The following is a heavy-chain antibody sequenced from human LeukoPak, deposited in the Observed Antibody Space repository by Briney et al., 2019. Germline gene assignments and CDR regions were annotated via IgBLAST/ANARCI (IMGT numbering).Heavy chain of an antibody. V-gene: IGHV3-7*01. J-gene: IGHJ6*02. Sequence: PGGSLRLSCAASGFTFSSYWMSWVRQAPGKGLEWVANIKQDGSEKYYVDSVKGRFTISRDNTKNSLYLQMNSLRVEDTAVYYCARDGNYYGMDVWGQGTTVTVSS. CDR1: GFTFSSYW. CDR3: ARDGNYYGMDV. CDR2: IKQDGSEK.